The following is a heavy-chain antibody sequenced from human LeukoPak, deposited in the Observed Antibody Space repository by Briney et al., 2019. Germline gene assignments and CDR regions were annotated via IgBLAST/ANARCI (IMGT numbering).Heavy chain of an antibody. CDR3: ARHGGATYYYDSSGYHIDY. D-gene: IGHD3-22*01. CDR1: GYSFTSYW. CDR2: IYPGDSDT. Sequence: GESLKIPCKGSGYSFTSYWIGWVRQMPGKGLEWMGIIYPGDSDTRYSPSFQGQVTISADKSISTAYLQWSSLKASDTAMYYCARHGGATYYYDSSGYHIDYWGQGTLVTVSS. V-gene: IGHV5-51*01. J-gene: IGHJ4*02.